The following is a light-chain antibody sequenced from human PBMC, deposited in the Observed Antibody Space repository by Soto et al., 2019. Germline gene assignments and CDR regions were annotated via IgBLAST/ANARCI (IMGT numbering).Light chain of an antibody. J-gene: IGLJ3*02. CDR1: NSNIGINV. CDR2: SGT. CDR3: ATWDDSLNGWV. Sequence: QAVLTQPPSVSVTPGQRVTISCSGSNSNIGINVVNWYQQLPGTAPKLLIYSGTQRPSGVPDRFSGSKSGTAASLAISGLQSEDEADYYCATWDDSLNGWVFGGGTKVTVL. V-gene: IGLV1-44*01.